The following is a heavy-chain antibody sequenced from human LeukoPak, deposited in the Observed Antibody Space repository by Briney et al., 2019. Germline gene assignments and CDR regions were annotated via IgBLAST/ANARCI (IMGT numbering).Heavy chain of an antibody. CDR1: GFTFSDYW. Sequence: TGGSLRLSCAASGFTFSDYWMNWVRQAPGKGLEWVANIKYDGSEKYYVDSVKGRFTISRDNAKNSLYLQMSSLRVEDTAVYYCARDVLGRSGEQLDYWGQGTLVTVSS. CDR3: ARDVLGRSGEQLDY. CDR2: IKYDGSEK. D-gene: IGHD3-3*01. V-gene: IGHV3-7*03. J-gene: IGHJ4*02.